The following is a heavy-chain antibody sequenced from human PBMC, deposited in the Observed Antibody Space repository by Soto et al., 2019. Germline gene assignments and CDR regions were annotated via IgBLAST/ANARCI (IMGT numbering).Heavy chain of an antibody. CDR1: GGSISSSSYY. J-gene: IGHJ5*02. Sequence: ASETLSLTCTVSGGSISSSSYYWGWIRQPPGKGLEWIGSIYYSGSTYYNPSLKSRVTISVDTSKNQFSLKLSSVTAADTAVYYCARRMVRGVISPWFDPWGQGTLVTVSS. CDR3: ARRMVRGVISPWFDP. CDR2: IYYSGST. D-gene: IGHD3-10*01. V-gene: IGHV4-39*01.